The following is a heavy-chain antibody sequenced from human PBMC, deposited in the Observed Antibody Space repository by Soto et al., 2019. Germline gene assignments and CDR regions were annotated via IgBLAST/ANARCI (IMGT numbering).Heavy chain of an antibody. CDR3: ARDRYCSGGSCSAEGAFDI. CDR1: GGTFSSYT. CDR2: IIPILGIA. D-gene: IGHD2-15*01. V-gene: IGHV1-69*04. Sequence: SVKVSCKASGGTFSSYTISWVRQAPGQGLEWMGRIIPILGIANYAQKFQGRVTITADKSTSTAYMELSSLRSEDTAVYYCARDRYCSGGSCSAEGAFDIWGQGTMVTVSS. J-gene: IGHJ3*02.